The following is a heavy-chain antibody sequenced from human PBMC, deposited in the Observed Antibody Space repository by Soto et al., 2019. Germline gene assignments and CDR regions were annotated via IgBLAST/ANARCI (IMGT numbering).Heavy chain of an antibody. Sequence: QVQLVQSGAEVKKPGSSVKVSCKASGGTFSSYAISWLRQSPGQGLEWMGGIMPIIGTANYAQKFQGRVTITADESTSTAYMELSSVRSEATDLYSCARSERGWFDPWGQGTLVTVSS. CDR1: GGTFSSYA. J-gene: IGHJ5*02. CDR2: IMPIIGTA. D-gene: IGHD3-16*01. V-gene: IGHV1-69*01. CDR3: ARSERGWFDP.